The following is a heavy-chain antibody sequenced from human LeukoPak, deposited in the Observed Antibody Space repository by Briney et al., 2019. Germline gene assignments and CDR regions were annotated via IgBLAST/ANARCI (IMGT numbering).Heavy chain of an antibody. J-gene: IGHJ4*02. CDR1: GYTFTDSY. V-gene: IGHV1-2*02. CDR2: INPNNGGT. Sequence: ASVKVSCKASGYTFTDSYIHWMRQAPGQGLEWVGWINPNNGGTYFPQKFQDRVTLTTDTSIATAYMELTRLRSDDTAVYYCARHSGNCPRVDFHYWGQGTLVAVSS. D-gene: IGHD1-26*01. CDR3: ARHSGNCPRVDFHY.